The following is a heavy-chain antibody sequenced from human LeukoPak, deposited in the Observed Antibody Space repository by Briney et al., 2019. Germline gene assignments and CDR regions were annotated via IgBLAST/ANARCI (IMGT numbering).Heavy chain of an antibody. CDR3: ARSAVAGGGSNSLMGYYYYYMDV. CDR2: INHSGST. Sequence: SETLSLTCAVYGGSFSGYYWSWIRQPPGKGLEWIGEINHSGSTNYNPSLKSRVTISVDTSKNQFSLKLSSVTAADTAVYYCARSAVAGGGSNSLMGYYYYYMDVWGKGTTVTISS. V-gene: IGHV4-34*01. J-gene: IGHJ6*03. CDR1: GGSFSGYY. D-gene: IGHD6-19*01.